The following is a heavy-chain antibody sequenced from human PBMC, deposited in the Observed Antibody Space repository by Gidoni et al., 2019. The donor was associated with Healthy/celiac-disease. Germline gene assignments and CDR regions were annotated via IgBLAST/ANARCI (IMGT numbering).Heavy chain of an antibody. Sequence: EVQLLESGGGLVQPGGSLRLSCAASGFTFSSYAMSWVRQAPGKGLEWVSAISGSGGSTYYTDSVKGRFTISRDNTKNTLYLQMNSLRAEDTAVYYCAKVLSFLEWSGPFDYWGQGTLVTVSS. CDR2: ISGSGGST. D-gene: IGHD3-3*01. J-gene: IGHJ4*02. CDR3: AKVLSFLEWSGPFDY. CDR1: GFTFSSYA. V-gene: IGHV3-23*01.